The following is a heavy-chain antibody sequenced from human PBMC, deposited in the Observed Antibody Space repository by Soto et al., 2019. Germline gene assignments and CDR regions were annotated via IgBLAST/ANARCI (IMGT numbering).Heavy chain of an antibody. J-gene: IGHJ3*02. V-gene: IGHV4-59*01. D-gene: IGHD3-22*01. CDR1: GASISSSY. Sequence: SETMSLTCTVSGASISSSYWSWIRQSPGKGLEWIGYVFYSGSTNYNPSLKSRVTISVDTSKNQFSLKLKSVTAADTAVYYCARGYYDSSGQSNTFDIWGQGTMVTVSS. CDR2: VFYSGST. CDR3: ARGYYDSSGQSNTFDI.